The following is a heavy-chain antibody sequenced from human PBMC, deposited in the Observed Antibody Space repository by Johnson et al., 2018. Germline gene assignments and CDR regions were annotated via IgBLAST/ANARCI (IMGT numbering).Heavy chain of an antibody. J-gene: IGHJ1*01. D-gene: IGHD4-17*01. CDR2: ISSSSSDL. CDR1: GFTFSSYS. V-gene: IGHV3-21*01. Sequence: VQLVESGGGLVKPGGSXRLSCAASGFTFSSYSMNWVRQAPGKGLEWVSSISSSSSDLYTADPMKARFTISSDNAKNSLHLQMNTLRAEDTAVYYCARSQSAYYGDYVGAEYFQHWGQGTLVTVSS. CDR3: ARSQSAYYGDYVGAEYFQH.